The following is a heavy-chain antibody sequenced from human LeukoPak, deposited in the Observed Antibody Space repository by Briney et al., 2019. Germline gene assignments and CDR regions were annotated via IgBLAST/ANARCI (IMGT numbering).Heavy chain of an antibody. CDR3: AKAWSGYFIGLYDI. CDR1: GFTFSSYA. J-gene: IGHJ3*02. Sequence: PGGSLRLSCAASGFTFSSYAMSWVRQAPGKGLEWVSAISGSGGSTYYADSVKGRFTISRDNSRNTLYLQMNSLRAEDTAVYYCAKAWSGYFIGLYDIWGQGTMVTVSS. CDR2: ISGSGGST. V-gene: IGHV3-23*01. D-gene: IGHD3-3*01.